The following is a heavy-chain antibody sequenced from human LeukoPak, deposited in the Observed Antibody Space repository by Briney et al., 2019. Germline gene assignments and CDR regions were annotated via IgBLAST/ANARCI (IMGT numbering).Heavy chain of an antibody. V-gene: IGHV3-21*01. CDR2: ISSSSSYI. CDR3: AKFIAAPFYFDY. Sequence: NPGGSLRLSCAASGFTFSSYEMNWVRQAPGKGLEWVSSISSSSSYIYYADSVKGRFTISRDNAKNSLYLQMNSLRAEDTAVYYCAKFIAAPFYFDYWGQGTLVTVSS. J-gene: IGHJ4*02. D-gene: IGHD6-13*01. CDR1: GFTFSSYE.